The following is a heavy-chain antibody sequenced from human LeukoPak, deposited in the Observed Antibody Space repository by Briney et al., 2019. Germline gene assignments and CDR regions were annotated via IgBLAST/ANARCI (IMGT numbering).Heavy chain of an antibody. D-gene: IGHD6-19*01. CDR3: ARAVGWYMGAIDC. Sequence: SETLSLTCAVYGGSFSGYYWSWIRQPPGKGLEWIGEINHSGSTNYNPSLKSRVTISVDTSKNQFSLKLSSVTAADTAVYYCARAVGWYMGAIDCWGQGTLVTVSS. CDR1: GGSFSGYY. V-gene: IGHV4-34*01. J-gene: IGHJ4*02. CDR2: INHSGST.